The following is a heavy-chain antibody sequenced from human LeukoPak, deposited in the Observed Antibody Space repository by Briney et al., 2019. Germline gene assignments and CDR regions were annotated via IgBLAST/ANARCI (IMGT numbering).Heavy chain of an antibody. V-gene: IGHV4-34*01. D-gene: IGHD6-19*01. J-gene: IGHJ3*02. Sequence: SETLSLTCAVYGGSFSGYYWSWIRQPPGKGLEWIGEINHSGSTNYNPSLKSRVTISVDTSKNQFSLKLSSVTAADTAVYYCARDQGDLYSSGWFAFDIWGQGTMVTVSS. CDR3: ARDQGDLYSSGWFAFDI. CDR1: GGSFSGYY. CDR2: INHSGST.